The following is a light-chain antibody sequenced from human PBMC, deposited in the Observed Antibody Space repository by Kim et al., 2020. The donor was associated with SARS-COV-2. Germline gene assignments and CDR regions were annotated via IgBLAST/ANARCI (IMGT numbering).Light chain of an antibody. Sequence: PGERAPPSCRASESISSSYLAWFQQKPGQAPRLLIYGASSRATGFPDRFSGSRSGTDFTLTISRLEPEDFAVYYCQQYASSPWTFGQGTKVDIK. J-gene: IGKJ1*01. CDR3: QQYASSPWT. CDR2: GAS. CDR1: ESISSSY. V-gene: IGKV3-20*01.